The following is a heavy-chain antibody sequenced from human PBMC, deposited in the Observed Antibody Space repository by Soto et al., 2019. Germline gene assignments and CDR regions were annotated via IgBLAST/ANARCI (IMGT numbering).Heavy chain of an antibody. V-gene: IGHV1-69*19. D-gene: IGHD3-10*01. CDR3: AREVQVHTPAFVY. CDR1: GGTFNTYA. J-gene: IGHJ4*02. Sequence: HVQLVQSGAEMKKPGSSVKVSCQSSGGTFNTYAMNWVRQAPGQGPEWMGDISPMFGAANYAPKFQRRVTITADESTGTSYMQLSSLTSEDTALYFCAREVQVHTPAFVYWGQGTLVTVSS. CDR2: ISPMFGAA.